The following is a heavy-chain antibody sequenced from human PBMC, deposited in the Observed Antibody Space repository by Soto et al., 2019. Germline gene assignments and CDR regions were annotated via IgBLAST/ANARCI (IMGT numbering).Heavy chain of an antibody. CDR2: ISSSSSTI. D-gene: IGHD1-1*01. J-gene: IGHJ5*02. CDR3: ARDPATLASALNWFDP. Sequence: GGSLRLSCAASGFTFSSYSMNWVRQAPGKGLEWVSYISSSSSTIYYADSVKGRFTISRDNAKNSLYLQMNSLRAEDTAVYYCARDPATLASALNWFDPWGQGTLVTVSS. V-gene: IGHV3-48*01. CDR1: GFTFSSYS.